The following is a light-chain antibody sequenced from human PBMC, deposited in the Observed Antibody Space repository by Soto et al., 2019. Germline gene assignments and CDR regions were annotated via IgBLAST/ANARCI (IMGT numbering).Light chain of an antibody. Sequence: MVLTQSPGTLSLSRGERATLSCRASQSVSSSYLAWYQQKPGQAPRLLIYGASSRATGIPDRFSGSGSGTDFTLTISRLEPEDFALYYCQQYHTSPLTFGQGTKVDIK. CDR2: GAS. J-gene: IGKJ1*01. V-gene: IGKV3-20*01. CDR3: QQYHTSPLT. CDR1: QSVSSSY.